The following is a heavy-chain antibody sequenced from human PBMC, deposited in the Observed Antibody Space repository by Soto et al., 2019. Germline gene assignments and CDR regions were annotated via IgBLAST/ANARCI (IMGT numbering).Heavy chain of an antibody. D-gene: IGHD4-17*01. CDR1: GFNFSLYW. CDR2: INSDGRHT. CDR3: AREGAYGDYRYDY. Sequence: EVQLVESGGGLAQPGGSLRLSCAASGFNFSLYWMHWVRQAPGKGLVWVSRINSDGRHTDYADSVKGRFTISIDNANNTLYLQISSLGAADTAVFYCAREGAYGDYRYDYWGYGTLVTVAS. V-gene: IGHV3-74*01. J-gene: IGHJ4*01.